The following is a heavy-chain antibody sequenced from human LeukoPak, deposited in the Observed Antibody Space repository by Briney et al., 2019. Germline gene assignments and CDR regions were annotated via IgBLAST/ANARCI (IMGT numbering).Heavy chain of an antibody. CDR2: ISSSSSYI. V-gene: IGHV3-21*01. CDR1: GFTLSSYS. D-gene: IGHD3-10*01. Sequence: GGSLRLSCAASGFTLSSYSMNWVRQAPGKGLEWVSSISSSSSYIYYADSMKGRFTISRDNAKNSLYLHMNSLRAEDTAVYYCASYYYGSGGDAFDIWGQGTMVTVSS. CDR3: ASYYYGSGGDAFDI. J-gene: IGHJ3*02.